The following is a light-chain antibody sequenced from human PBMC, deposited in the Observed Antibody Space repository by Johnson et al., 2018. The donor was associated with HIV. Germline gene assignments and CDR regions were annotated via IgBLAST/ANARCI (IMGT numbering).Light chain of an antibody. Sequence: QSVLTQPPSVSAAPGQRVTISCSGSSSNIGNDSVSWYQQLPGTAPELPIYENNRRPSGIPDRFSRSKSGTSATLGITGLQPGDEADYYCVTWDNSLSAYVFGTGTTVTVL. J-gene: IGLJ1*01. CDR1: SSNIGNDS. CDR2: ENN. V-gene: IGLV1-51*02. CDR3: VTWDNSLSAYV.